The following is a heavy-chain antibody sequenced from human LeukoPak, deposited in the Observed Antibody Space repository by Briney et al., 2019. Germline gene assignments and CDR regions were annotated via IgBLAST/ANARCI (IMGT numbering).Heavy chain of an antibody. D-gene: IGHD3-9*01. CDR3: ARDRYDILTGQTYYYYYMDV. CDR1: GFTFSSYA. Sequence: SGGSLRLSCAASGFTFSSYAISWVRQAPGQGLEWMGGIIPIFGTANYAQKFQGRVTITTDESTSTAYMELSSLRSEDTAVYYCARDRYDILTGQTYYYYYMDVWGKGTTVTVSS. CDR2: IIPIFGTA. J-gene: IGHJ6*03. V-gene: IGHV1-69*05.